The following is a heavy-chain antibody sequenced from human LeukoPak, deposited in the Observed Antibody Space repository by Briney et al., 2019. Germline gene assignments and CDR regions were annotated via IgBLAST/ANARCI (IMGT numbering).Heavy chain of an antibody. CDR1: GCTFSSYS. D-gene: IGHD6-19*01. V-gene: IGHV3-48*04. Sequence: PGGSLRLSCAASGCTFSSYSMNWVRQAPGKGLEWVSYISSSSSTIYYADSVKGRFTISRDNAKNSLYLQMNSLRAEDTAVYYCAREAHGSGWPLPVDYWGQGTLVTVSS. CDR3: AREAHGSGWPLPVDY. CDR2: ISSSSSTI. J-gene: IGHJ4*02.